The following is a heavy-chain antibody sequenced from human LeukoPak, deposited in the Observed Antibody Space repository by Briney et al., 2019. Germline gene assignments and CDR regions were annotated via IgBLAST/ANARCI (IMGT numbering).Heavy chain of an antibody. D-gene: IGHD3-22*01. J-gene: IGHJ2*01. Sequence: SETLSLTCTVSGYSISSGYYWGWIRQPPGKGLEWIGSIYQSGSTYYNPSLKSRVTISVDTSKNQFSLNLNSVTAADTAVYYCVRGVSTMIVVNWYFDLWGRGTLVTVSS. V-gene: IGHV4-38-2*02. CDR2: IYQSGST. CDR3: VRGVSTMIVVNWYFDL. CDR1: GYSISSGYY.